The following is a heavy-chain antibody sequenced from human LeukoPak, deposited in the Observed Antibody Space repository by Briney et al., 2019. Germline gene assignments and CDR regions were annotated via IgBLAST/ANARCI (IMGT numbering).Heavy chain of an antibody. V-gene: IGHV5-51*04. CDR2: TFPGDSYS. J-gene: IGHJ3*02. CDR3: ALNYYDNSGYLDAFNI. D-gene: IGHD3-22*01. Sequence: GESLKISCKGSGYNFTPYWIVWVRQMPGKGLEWMGMTFPGDSYSIYSPSFQGQVTMSVDKPISTAYLQWSSLKASDTAMYYCALNYYDNSGYLDAFNIWGQGTMVTVSS. CDR1: GYNFTPYW.